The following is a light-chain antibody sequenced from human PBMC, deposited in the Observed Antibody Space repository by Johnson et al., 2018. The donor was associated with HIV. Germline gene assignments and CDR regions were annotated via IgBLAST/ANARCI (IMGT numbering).Light chain of an antibody. CDR3: GTWDSSLSVYV. CDR1: SSNIGNNY. V-gene: IGLV1-51*02. J-gene: IGLJ1*01. CDR2: ESN. Sequence: QSVLTQPPSVSAAPGQKVTISCSGTSSNIGNNYVSWYQHLPGTAPKLLIYESNRRPSGIPDRFSASKSGTSATLDITGLQTGDEADYYCGTWDSSLSVYVFGSGTSVTVL.